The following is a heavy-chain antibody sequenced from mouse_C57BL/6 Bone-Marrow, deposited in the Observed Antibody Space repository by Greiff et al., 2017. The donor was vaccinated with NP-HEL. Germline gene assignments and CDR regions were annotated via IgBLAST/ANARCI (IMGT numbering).Heavy chain of an antibody. CDR3: ARRSHDGYLYFDV. Sequence: VQLQQSGAELVRPGASVKLSCKASGYTFTDYYINWVKQRPGQGLEWIARIYPGSGNTYYNEKFKGKATLTAEKSSSTAYMQLSSLTSEDSAVYFCARRSHDGYLYFDVWGTGTTVTVSS. V-gene: IGHV1-76*01. J-gene: IGHJ1*03. CDR2: IYPGSGNT. D-gene: IGHD2-3*01. CDR1: GYTFTDYY.